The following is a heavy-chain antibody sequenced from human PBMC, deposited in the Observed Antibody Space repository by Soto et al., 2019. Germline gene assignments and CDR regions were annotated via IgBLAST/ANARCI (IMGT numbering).Heavy chain of an antibody. CDR3: ARDLDGSGAYYTDF. CDR1: GYTFPNYG. Sequence: QVQLVQSGAEVKKPGASVKVSCKASGYTFPNYGITWGRQPPGQGLEWMGWISAYKTNIKYAQKFQGRVTLTTDTSTSTAYMELRSLRSDDTAIYYCARDLDGSGAYYTDFWGQGTLVTVSS. J-gene: IGHJ4*02. V-gene: IGHV1-18*01. CDR2: ISAYKTNI. D-gene: IGHD3-10*01.